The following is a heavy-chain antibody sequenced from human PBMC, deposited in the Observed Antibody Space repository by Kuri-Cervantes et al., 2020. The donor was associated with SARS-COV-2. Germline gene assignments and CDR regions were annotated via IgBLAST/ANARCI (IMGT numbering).Heavy chain of an antibody. D-gene: IGHD2-2*01. CDR2: IYTSGST. Sequence: SETLSLTCTVSGGSISSYYWSWIRQPPGKGLEWIGRIYTSGSTNYNPSLKSRVTMSVDTSKNQFSLKLSSVTAADTAVYYCARGYCSSTSCYLVGWFDPWGQGTLVTVSS. J-gene: IGHJ5*02. CDR3: ARGYCSSTSCYLVGWFDP. V-gene: IGHV4-4*07. CDR1: GGSISSYY.